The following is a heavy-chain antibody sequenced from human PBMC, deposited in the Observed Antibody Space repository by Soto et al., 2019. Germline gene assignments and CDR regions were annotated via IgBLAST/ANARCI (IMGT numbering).Heavy chain of an antibody. CDR2: MSHSGGT. J-gene: IGHJ3*02. Sequence: QVQLQQWGAGLLKPSETLSLTCAVYGGFVSSGSYYWSWIRQPPGKGLEWIGEMSHSGGTHFNPSLKSRVTISVDTSKNQFSLKMSSVTAADTALYYCARVERGTATTVLDAFDIWGPGKMVTVSS. CDR1: GGFVSSGSYY. CDR3: ARVERGTATTVLDAFDI. V-gene: IGHV4-34*01. D-gene: IGHD1-1*01.